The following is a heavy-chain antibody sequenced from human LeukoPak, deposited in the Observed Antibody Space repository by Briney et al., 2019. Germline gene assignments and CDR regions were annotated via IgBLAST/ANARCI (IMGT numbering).Heavy chain of an antibody. D-gene: IGHD1-26*01. Sequence: GGSLRLSCEASGFTFSNYSMNWVRQAPGKGLEWVSYIRSSSTTIYYADSVKGRFTISRDNAKNSLYLQMNSLRAEDTAVYYCATTGSGSYYDYWGQGTLVTVSS. J-gene: IGHJ4*02. V-gene: IGHV3-48*01. CDR3: ATTGSGSYYDY. CDR2: IRSSSTTI. CDR1: GFTFSNYS.